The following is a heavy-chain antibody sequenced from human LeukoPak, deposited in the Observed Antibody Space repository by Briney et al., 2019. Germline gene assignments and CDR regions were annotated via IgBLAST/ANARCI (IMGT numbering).Heavy chain of an antibody. CDR1: GYTFTGYY. CDR3: AREGERWLQSPRADPLHAFDI. V-gene: IGHV1-2*02. CDR2: INPNSGGT. J-gene: IGHJ3*02. D-gene: IGHD5-24*01. Sequence: ASVKVSCKASGYTFTGYYMHWVRQAPGQGLEWMGWINPNSGGTSYAQKFQGRVTMTRDMSTSTVYMELSSLRSEDTAVYYCAREGERWLQSPRADPLHAFDIWGQGTMVTVSS.